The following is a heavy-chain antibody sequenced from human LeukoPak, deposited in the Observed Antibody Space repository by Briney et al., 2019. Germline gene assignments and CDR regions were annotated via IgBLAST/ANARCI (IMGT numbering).Heavy chain of an antibody. J-gene: IGHJ4*02. Sequence: GSLRLSCAASGFTFDDYAMHWVRQAPGKGLEWVSAISGNGDITYYADSVRGRFTISRDNSKNTLYLQMNSLRAEDTAVYYCARVKRDCSGGTCYSYDYWGQGTLVTVSS. CDR3: ARVKRDCSGGTCYSYDY. CDR2: ISGNGDIT. D-gene: IGHD2-15*01. V-gene: IGHV3-23*01. CDR1: GFTFDDYA.